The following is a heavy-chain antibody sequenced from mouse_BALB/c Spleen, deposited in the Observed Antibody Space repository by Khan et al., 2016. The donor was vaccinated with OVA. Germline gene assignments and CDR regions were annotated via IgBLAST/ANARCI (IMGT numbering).Heavy chain of an antibody. CDR1: GFTFSDYG. J-gene: IGHJ3*01. Sequence: EVQLQESGGGLVQPGGSRKLSCAASGFTFSDYGMAWVRQAPGQGPEWVAFISSLAYNFYYADTVTGRFTISRENAKNTLYLEMSSLRSEDTAMDYCARGGKGGFAYGGQGTLVTVSA. V-gene: IGHV5-15*02. CDR3: ARGGKGGFAY. CDR2: ISSLAYNF.